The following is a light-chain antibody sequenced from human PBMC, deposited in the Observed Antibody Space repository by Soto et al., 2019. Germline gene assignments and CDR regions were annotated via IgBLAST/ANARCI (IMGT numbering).Light chain of an antibody. CDR3: QQRSNWPRT. CDR2: VAS. J-gene: IGKJ1*01. V-gene: IGKV3D-20*02. CDR1: QSVRSNS. Sequence: EIVLTQSPVTLSVSPVEVATLSCMASQSVRSNSLAWYQQKPGQAPSLLIYVASSRATGIPGRFSGSGSGTDFTLTIRSLEPEDFAVYYCQQRSNWPRTFGQGPQVDIK.